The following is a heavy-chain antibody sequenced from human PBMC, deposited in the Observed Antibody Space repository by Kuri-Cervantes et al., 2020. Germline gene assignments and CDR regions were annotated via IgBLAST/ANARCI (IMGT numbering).Heavy chain of an antibody. CDR3: ARDHSRARGYSSGFGLDY. CDR1: GFTFSSYS. D-gene: IGHD5-18*01. Sequence: GGSLRLSCAASGFTFSSYSMNWVRQAPGKGLEWVSSISSSSYIYYADSVKGRFTISRDNAKNSLYLQMNSLRAEDTAVYYCARDHSRARGYSSGFGLDYWGQGTLVTVSS. J-gene: IGHJ4*02. CDR2: ISSSSYI. V-gene: IGHV3-21*01.